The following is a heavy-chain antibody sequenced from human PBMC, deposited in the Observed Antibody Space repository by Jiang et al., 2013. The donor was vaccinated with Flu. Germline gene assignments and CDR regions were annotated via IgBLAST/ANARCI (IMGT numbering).Heavy chain of an antibody. D-gene: IGHD2-15*01. CDR2: IYWDDDK. CDR3: AFADPKGWSCSGGSCYPPGFDL. Sequence: KPTQTLTLTCSFSGFSLSTNGVGVGWIRQPPGKALEWLSLIYWDDDKRYSPSLKSRLTITKDTSKNQVVLTMSNMDPVDTATYYCAFADPKGWSCSGGSCYPPGFDLWGQGTPGHRLL. CDR1: GFSLSTNGVG. V-gene: IGHV2-5*02. J-gene: IGHJ5*02.